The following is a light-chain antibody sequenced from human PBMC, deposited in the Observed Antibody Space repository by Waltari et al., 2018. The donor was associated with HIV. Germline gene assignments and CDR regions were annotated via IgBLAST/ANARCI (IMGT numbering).Light chain of an antibody. CDR1: SSNVGKRP. J-gene: IGLJ2*01. V-gene: IGLV1-51*02. CDR3: GAWDDSLRAGI. Sequence: QSLLTQPPSVSAAPGPRVTISCSGSSSNVGKRPVSWYQQFPGAAPKLLIYENDQRASDIPDRFSGSKSGSSATLDSTGLQAEDEADYYCGAWDDSLRAGIFGGGTKLSVL. CDR2: END.